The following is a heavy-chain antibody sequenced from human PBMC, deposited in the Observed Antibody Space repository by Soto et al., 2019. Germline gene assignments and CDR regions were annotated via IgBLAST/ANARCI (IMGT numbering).Heavy chain of an antibody. D-gene: IGHD3-10*01. Sequence: ASVKVSCKASGYSFTIYGISWVRQAPGQGLEWMGWISAYNGNTNYAQKLQGRVTMTTDTSTSTAYVELRSLRSDDTAVYYCARAPMVRGVIRSPNFDYWGQGTLVTVSS. CDR2: ISAYNGNT. J-gene: IGHJ4*02. CDR3: ARAPMVRGVIRSPNFDY. V-gene: IGHV1-18*01. CDR1: GYSFTIYG.